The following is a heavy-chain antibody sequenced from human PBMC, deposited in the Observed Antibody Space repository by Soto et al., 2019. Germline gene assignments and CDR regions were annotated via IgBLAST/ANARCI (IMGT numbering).Heavy chain of an antibody. D-gene: IGHD1-1*01. Sequence: QVQLVQSGAEVKKPGASVKVSCKASGYTFSDHDINWVRQASGQGPEWLGWMNPNSGDTGYAQNFQGRVTMTRDTSKRTAYMELRSLRSEDTAVYYCARVGGNWNDDYFDYWGQGTLVTVSS. CDR3: ARVGGNWNDDYFDY. CDR2: MNPNSGDT. V-gene: IGHV1-8*01. J-gene: IGHJ4*02. CDR1: GYTFSDHD.